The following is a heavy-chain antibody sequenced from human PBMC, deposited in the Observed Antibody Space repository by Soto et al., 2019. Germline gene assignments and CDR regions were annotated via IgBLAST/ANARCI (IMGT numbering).Heavy chain of an antibody. V-gene: IGHV3-7*01. CDR1: GFTFSNYW. J-gene: IGHJ3*02. CDR2: RNQDGSDK. Sequence: GGTLRLSCAASGFTFSNYWMSWVRQAPGPGLELVANRNQDGSDKYYVDSVRGRFTISRDNAKNSLYMQMNSLRAEDTAVYYAARPWNSDYTTDAFDIWGQGTLVTVSS. CDR3: ARPWNSDYTTDAFDI. D-gene: IGHD3-3*01.